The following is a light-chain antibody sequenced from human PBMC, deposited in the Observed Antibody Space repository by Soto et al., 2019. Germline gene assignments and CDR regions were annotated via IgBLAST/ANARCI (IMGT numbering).Light chain of an antibody. CDR2: GAS. CDR3: QQYSDSHV. CDR1: QSVSSY. J-gene: IGKJ3*01. Sequence: EIVLTQSPSTLSLSPGERATLSCRASQSVSSYLAWYQQKPGRAPRLLIYGASGRATGIPARFSGSGSGTDFTLTISRLEPEDFAVYYCQQYSDSHVFGPGTKVDN. V-gene: IGKV3-11*01.